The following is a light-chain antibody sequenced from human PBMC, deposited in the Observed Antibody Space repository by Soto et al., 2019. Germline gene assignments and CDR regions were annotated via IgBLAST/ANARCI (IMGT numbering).Light chain of an antibody. CDR1: QSISSW. CDR3: QEYSSYST. Sequence: DLQMTQSPSTLSASVGYRFTITCRASQSISSWLAWYQQKPGKAPKLLIYDASSLESGVPLRFSGSGSGTDFTLTISSLQPDDFATYYCQEYSSYSTFGGGTTGDIK. CDR2: DAS. V-gene: IGKV1-5*01. J-gene: IGKJ4*01.